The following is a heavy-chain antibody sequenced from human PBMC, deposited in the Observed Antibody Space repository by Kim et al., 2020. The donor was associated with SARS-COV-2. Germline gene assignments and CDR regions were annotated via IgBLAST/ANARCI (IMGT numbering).Heavy chain of an antibody. CDR1: GFTFDDYA. CDR2: ISWNSGSI. V-gene: IGHV3-9*01. J-gene: IGHJ4*02. Sequence: GGSLRLSCAASGFTFDDYAMHWVRQAPGKGLEWVSGISWNSGSIGYADSVKGRFTISRDNAKNSLYLQMNSLRAEDTALYYCAKDIRGSPLIVATTFDYWGQGTLVTVSS. CDR3: AKDIRGSPLIVATTFDY. D-gene: IGHD5-12*01.